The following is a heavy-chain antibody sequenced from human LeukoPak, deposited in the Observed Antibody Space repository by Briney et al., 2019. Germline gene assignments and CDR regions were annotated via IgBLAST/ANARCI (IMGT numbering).Heavy chain of an antibody. CDR1: GFTFDDYA. D-gene: IGHD3-10*01. Sequence: PGRSLRLSCAASGFTFDDYAMHWVRQAPGKGLEWVSGVSWNSAYMHYADSVKGRFTISRDNAKNSLYLQMNSLRVEDTAVYYCAKVAKYYYGSETYYFFEHWGQGTPVTASS. V-gene: IGHV3-9*01. CDR3: AKVAKYYYGSETYYFFEH. CDR2: VSWNSAYM. J-gene: IGHJ4*02.